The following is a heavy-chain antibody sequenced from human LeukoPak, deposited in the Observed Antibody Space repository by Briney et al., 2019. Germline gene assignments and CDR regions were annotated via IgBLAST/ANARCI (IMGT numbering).Heavy chain of an antibody. CDR1: GGSISSYY. CDR3: ARALPRYCSGGSCYMFDP. Sequence: TSETLSLTCTVSGGSISSYYWSWIRQPPGKGLEWIGYIYYSGSTNYNPSLKSRVTISVDTSKNQFSLKLSSVTAADTAVYYCARALPRYCSGGSCYMFDPWGQGTLVTVSS. J-gene: IGHJ5*02. CDR2: IYYSGST. D-gene: IGHD2-15*01. V-gene: IGHV4-59*01.